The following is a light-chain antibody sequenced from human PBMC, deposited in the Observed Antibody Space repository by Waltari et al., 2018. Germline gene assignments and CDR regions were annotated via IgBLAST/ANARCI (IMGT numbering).Light chain of an antibody. CDR2: DNF. Sequence: QSVLTQPPSVSGAPGPTVTIPCIGSSSNIAAAYHVHWYQQLPGTAPKLLIFDNFVRPSGVPDRFSASKSGTSASLAISGLQAEDEADYYCQSYDSLSALYVFGTGTKVSVL. CDR3: QSYDSLSALYV. CDR1: SSNIAAAYH. J-gene: IGLJ1*01. V-gene: IGLV1-40*01.